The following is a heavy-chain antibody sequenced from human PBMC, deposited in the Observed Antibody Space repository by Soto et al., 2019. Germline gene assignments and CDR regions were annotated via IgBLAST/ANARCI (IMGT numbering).Heavy chain of an antibody. CDR2: FSGGGGGT. D-gene: IGHD1-26*01. V-gene: IGHV3-23*01. CDR3: AGEPKGGAYDMDV. CDR1: GFIISDYG. J-gene: IGHJ6*02. Sequence: EVQLLDSGGGLVQPGGSLRLSCAVSGFIISDYGVTWVRQAPGKGLEWVSGFSGGGGGTFYADSVKGRFTISRDDPKNTAYLQMNSLGAEDTAVYYCAGEPKGGAYDMDVWGQGTTVTVSS.